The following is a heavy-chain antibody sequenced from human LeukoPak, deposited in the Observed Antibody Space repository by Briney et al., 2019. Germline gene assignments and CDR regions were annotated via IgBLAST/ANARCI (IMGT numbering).Heavy chain of an antibody. CDR2: ISSSGTYI. CDR1: GFTFSSYS. Sequence: PGGSLRLSCAASGFTFSSYSMHWVGQAPWKGLEWVSSISSSGTYIYYADSVKGRFTISRDNAKNSVHLQMNSLRAEDTAVYYCARDQGGSGGNWGQGTLVTVSS. J-gene: IGHJ4*02. CDR3: ARDQGGSGGN. V-gene: IGHV3-21*01. D-gene: IGHD3-10*01.